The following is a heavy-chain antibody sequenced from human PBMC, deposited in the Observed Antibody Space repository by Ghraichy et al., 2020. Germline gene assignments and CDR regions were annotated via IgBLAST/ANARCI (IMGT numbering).Heavy chain of an antibody. CDR2: IRYDGSNK. V-gene: IGHV3-30*02. CDR1: GFTFSSYG. Sequence: GGSLRLSCAASGFTFSSYGMHWVRQAPGKGLEWVAFIRYDGSNKYYADSVKGRFTISRDNSKNTLYVQMNSLRAEDTAVYNCAKEITIFGATDVWGKGTTVTVSS. CDR3: AKEITIFGATDV. J-gene: IGHJ6*04. D-gene: IGHD3-3*01.